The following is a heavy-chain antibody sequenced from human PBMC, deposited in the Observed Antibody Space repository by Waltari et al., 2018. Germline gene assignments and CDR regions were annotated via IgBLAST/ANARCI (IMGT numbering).Heavy chain of an antibody. D-gene: IGHD1-26*01. CDR2: IRYDGSNK. V-gene: IGHV3-30*02. J-gene: IGHJ1*01. Sequence: QVQLVESGGGVVQPGGSLRLSCAASGFTSSSYGMHWVRQASGKGLEWGALIRYDGSNKYYTDSVKGRFTISRDKSKNTLYLQMNSLRAEDTAVYYWAKDTNRVGATRVPEYFQHWGQGTLVTVSS. CDR3: AKDTNRVGATRVPEYFQH. CDR1: GFTSSSYG.